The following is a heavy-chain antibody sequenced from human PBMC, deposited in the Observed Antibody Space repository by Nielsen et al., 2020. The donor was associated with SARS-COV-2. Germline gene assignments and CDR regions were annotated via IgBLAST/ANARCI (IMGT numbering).Heavy chain of an antibody. CDR2: IYSGGST. V-gene: IGHV3-53*01. J-gene: IGHJ4*02. CDR3: AKRGGGGIDY. Sequence: GESLKISCAASGFTVSSNYMSWVRQAPGKGLEWVSVIYSGGSTYYADSVKGRFTISRHNSKNTLYLQMNSLRAEDTAVYYCAKRGGGGIDYWGQGTLVTVSS. D-gene: IGHD2-15*01. CDR1: GFTVSSNY.